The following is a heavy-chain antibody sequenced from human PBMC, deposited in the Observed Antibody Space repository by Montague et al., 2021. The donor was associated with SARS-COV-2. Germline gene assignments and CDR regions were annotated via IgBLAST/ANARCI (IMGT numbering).Heavy chain of an antibody. J-gene: IGHJ4*02. V-gene: IGHV3-23*01. CDR2: INGGGGSA. D-gene: IGHD2-15*01. CDR1: GFTFGSSA. CDR3: AEPCSGCACGGVSCYSPFDY. Sequence: SLRLSCAASGFTFGSSAMSWVRQAPGKGLEWVSAINGGGGSAHFADSVRGRFTISRDNSKNTLYLQMNSLRAEDTAVDYCAEPCSGCACGGVSCYSPFDYWGQGTLVTVSS.